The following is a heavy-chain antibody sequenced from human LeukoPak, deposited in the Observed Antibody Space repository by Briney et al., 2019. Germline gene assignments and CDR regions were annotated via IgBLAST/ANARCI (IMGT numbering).Heavy chain of an antibody. CDR3: VKDMKIKAAGYYFDY. CDR2: IANDGRDK. D-gene: IGHD6-13*01. CDR1: GFTFSDYG. V-gene: IGHV3-30*18. J-gene: IGHJ4*02. Sequence: GGSLRLSCAASGFTFSDYGMHWVRQAPGKGLEWVAVIANDGRDKKYADSVRGRFTISRDNSKNTVYLQMNSLRAEDTTVFYCVKDMKIKAAGYYFDYWGQGTLVTVSS.